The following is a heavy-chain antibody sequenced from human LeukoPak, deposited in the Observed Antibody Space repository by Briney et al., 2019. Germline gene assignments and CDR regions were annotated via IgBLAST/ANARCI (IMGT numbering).Heavy chain of an antibody. CDR1: GGSISSGGYY. Sequence: PSETLSLTCTVSGGSISSGGYYWSWIRQHPGKGLEWIGYIYYSGSTYYNPSRKSRVTISVDTSKNQFSLKLSSVTAADTAVYYCASVRYFDWLIDYWGQGTLVTVSS. D-gene: IGHD3-9*01. V-gene: IGHV4-31*03. CDR2: IYYSGST. J-gene: IGHJ4*02. CDR3: ASVRYFDWLIDY.